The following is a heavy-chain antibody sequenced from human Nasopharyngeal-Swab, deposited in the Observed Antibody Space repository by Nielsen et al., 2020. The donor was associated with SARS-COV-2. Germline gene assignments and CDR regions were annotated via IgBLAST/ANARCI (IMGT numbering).Heavy chain of an antibody. CDR1: GFTFSSYD. J-gene: IGHJ6*03. Sequence: GESLKISCAASGFTFSSYDMHWVRQATGKGLEWVSAIGTAGDPYYPGSVKGRFTISRKNAKNSLYLQMNSLRAGDTAVYYCARGRYCSGGSCGAYMDVWGKGTTVTVSS. V-gene: IGHV3-13*05. CDR2: IGTAGDP. CDR3: ARGRYCSGGSCGAYMDV. D-gene: IGHD2-15*01.